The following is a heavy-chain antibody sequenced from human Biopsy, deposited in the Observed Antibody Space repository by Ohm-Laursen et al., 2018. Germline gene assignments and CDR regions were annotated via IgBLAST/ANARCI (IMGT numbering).Heavy chain of an antibody. Sequence: SSVKVSCKASGAIFSNYAITWVRQAPGQGLEWMGGIIPLFGAPKYAQKFQGRLTITADESKSTTYMELSSLRSEDTAVYYCATLAQIYVDSPFDPWGQGTLVTVSS. CDR1: GAIFSNYA. CDR3: ATLAQIYVDSPFDP. J-gene: IGHJ5*02. D-gene: IGHD4-17*01. CDR2: IIPLFGAP. V-gene: IGHV1-69*01.